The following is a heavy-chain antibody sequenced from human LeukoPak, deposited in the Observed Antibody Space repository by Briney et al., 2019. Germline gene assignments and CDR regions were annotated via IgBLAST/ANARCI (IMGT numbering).Heavy chain of an antibody. CDR1: GGSISSSSYY. V-gene: IGHV4-61*05. D-gene: IGHD6-19*01. Sequence: SETLSLTCTVSGGSISSSSYYWGWIRQPPGKGLEWIGYIYYSGSTNYNPSLKSRVTILIDTSKNQFSLNLSSVTAADTAVYYCAREWGAVAELDAFDIWGQGTMVTVSS. J-gene: IGHJ3*02. CDR3: AREWGAVAELDAFDI. CDR2: IYYSGST.